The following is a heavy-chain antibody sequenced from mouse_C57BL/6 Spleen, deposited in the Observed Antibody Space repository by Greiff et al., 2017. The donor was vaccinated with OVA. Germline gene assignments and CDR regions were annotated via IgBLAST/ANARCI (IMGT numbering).Heavy chain of an antibody. D-gene: IGHD4-1*01. CDR1: GYTFTSYW. J-gene: IGHJ2*01. V-gene: IGHV1-64*01. CDR3: ARGDNWDYVDY. CDR2: IHPNSGST. Sequence: QVQLKQPGAELVKPGASVKLSCKASGYTFTSYWMHWVKQRPGQGLEWIGMIHPNSGSTNYNEKFKSKATLTVDKSSSTAYMQLSSLTSEDAAVYYCARGDNWDYVDYWGQGTTLTVSS.